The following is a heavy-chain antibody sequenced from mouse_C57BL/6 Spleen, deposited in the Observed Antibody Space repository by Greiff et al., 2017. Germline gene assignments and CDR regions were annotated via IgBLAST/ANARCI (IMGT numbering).Heavy chain of an antibody. V-gene: IGHV1-50*01. CDR2: IDPSDSYT. D-gene: IGHD1-1*01. Sequence: QVQLQQPGAELVKPGASVKLSCKASGYTFTSYWMQWVKQRPGQGLEWIGEIDPSDSYTNYNQKFKGKATLTVDTSSSTAYMQLSSLTSEDAAVYYCARSGSSSTVAWYFDVWGTGTTVTVSS. CDR1: GYTFTSYW. J-gene: IGHJ1*03. CDR3: ARSGSSSTVAWYFDV.